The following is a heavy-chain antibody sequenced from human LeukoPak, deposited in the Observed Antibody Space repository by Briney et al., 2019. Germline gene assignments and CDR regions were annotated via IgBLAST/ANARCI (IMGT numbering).Heavy chain of an antibody. J-gene: IGHJ4*02. CDR2: IYYSGST. D-gene: IGHD5-24*01. Sequence: SETLSLTCTVSGGSISSYYWSWIRQPAGKGLEWIGYIYYSGSTNYNPSLKSRVTISVDTSKNQFSLKLSSVTAADTAVYYCASRDGYWGEFDYWGQGTLVTVSS. CDR1: GGSISSYY. CDR3: ASRDGYWGEFDY. V-gene: IGHV4-59*08.